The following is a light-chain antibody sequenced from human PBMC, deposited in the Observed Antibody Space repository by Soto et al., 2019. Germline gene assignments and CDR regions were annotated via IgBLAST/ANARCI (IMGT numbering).Light chain of an antibody. CDR1: QSVSSSY. Sequence: EIVLTQSPGTLSVSPGERATLSCRASQSVSSSYLAWYQQKPGQAPRLLIYCASSRATGIPDRFSGSGSGTDFTLIISRLEPDDFAVNYCQQYGGSPFTFGPGTNVDIK. CDR2: CAS. CDR3: QQYGGSPFT. V-gene: IGKV3-20*01. J-gene: IGKJ3*01.